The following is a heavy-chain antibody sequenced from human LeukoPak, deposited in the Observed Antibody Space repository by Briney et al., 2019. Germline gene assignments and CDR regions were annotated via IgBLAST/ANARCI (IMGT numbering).Heavy chain of an antibody. Sequence: PSETLSLTCAVYGGSFSGYYWSWIRQPPGKGLEWIGEINHSGSTNYNLSLKSRVTISVDTSKNQFSLKLSSVTAADTAVYYCARKYYDFWSGYSRRDNWFDPWGQGTLVTVSS. D-gene: IGHD3-3*01. CDR1: GGSFSGYY. J-gene: IGHJ5*02. CDR2: INHSGST. V-gene: IGHV4-34*01. CDR3: ARKYYDFWSGYSRRDNWFDP.